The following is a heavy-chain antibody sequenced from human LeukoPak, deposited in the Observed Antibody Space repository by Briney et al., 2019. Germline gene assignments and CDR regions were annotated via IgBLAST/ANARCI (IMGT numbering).Heavy chain of an antibody. Sequence: SVKVSCKASGGTFSDYAFSLVRQAPGQGLEWMGAIVPIIGRANYAQRFQGRVTIIADDSTSTVYMELSSLRSEDTAVYYCARARHSFHDSSGYYYAFDYWGQGTLVTVSS. J-gene: IGHJ4*02. CDR3: ARARHSFHDSSGYYYAFDY. CDR1: GGTFSDYA. D-gene: IGHD3-22*01. V-gene: IGHV1-69*13. CDR2: IVPIIGRA.